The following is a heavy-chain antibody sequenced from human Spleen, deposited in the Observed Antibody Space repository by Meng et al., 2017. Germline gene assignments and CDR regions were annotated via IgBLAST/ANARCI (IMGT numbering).Heavy chain of an antibody. J-gene: IGHJ6*02. CDR3: ARYNSASFPYGMDV. CDR1: GGTLSRYV. D-gene: IGHD6-19*01. CDR2: IIPIFGTT. Sequence: SVKVSCKASGGTLSRYVISWMRQAPGQGLEWMGGIIPIFGTTNYAQKFQGRVTNTADESTSIAYMELRSLRSEDTTVYYCARYNSASFPYGMDVWGQGTTVTVSS. V-gene: IGHV1-69*13.